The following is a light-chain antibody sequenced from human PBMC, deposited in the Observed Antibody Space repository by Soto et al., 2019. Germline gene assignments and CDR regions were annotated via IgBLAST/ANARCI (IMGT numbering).Light chain of an antibody. CDR3: QQYIYSSPGT. CDR2: EAS. Sequence: DIQMTQSPSTLSASVGDRVTITCRASQSISGWLAWYQQRPGKAPNLLIYEASTLHSGVPSRFSGSGSGTEFTLTITSLQPDDFETYYCQQYIYSSPGTFGGGTKVEIQ. J-gene: IGKJ4*01. V-gene: IGKV1-5*03. CDR1: QSISGW.